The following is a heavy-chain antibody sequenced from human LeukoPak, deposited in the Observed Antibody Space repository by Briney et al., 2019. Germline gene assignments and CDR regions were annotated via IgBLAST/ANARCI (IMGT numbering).Heavy chain of an antibody. D-gene: IGHD4-17*01. CDR2: INHSGST. CDR3: ARIFGGYGDRKRTFDY. J-gene: IGHJ4*02. CDR1: GGSFSGYY. Sequence: PSETLSLTCAVYGGSFSGYYWGWIRQPPGKGLEWIGEINHSGSTNYNPSLKSRVTISVDTSKNQFSLKLSSVTAADTAVYYCARIFGGYGDRKRTFDYWGQGTLVTVSS. V-gene: IGHV4-34*01.